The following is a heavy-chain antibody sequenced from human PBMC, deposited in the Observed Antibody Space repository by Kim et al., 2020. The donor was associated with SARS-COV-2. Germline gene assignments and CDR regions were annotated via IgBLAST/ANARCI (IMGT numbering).Heavy chain of an antibody. CDR1: GGSFSGYY. Sequence: SETLSLTCAVYGGSFSGYYLSWIRQPPGKGLEWIVEINHSGSTNYNPSLKSRVTISVDTSKNQFSLKLSSVTAADTAVYYCARGPGYSSSWYGARNWFDPWGQGTLVTVSS. CDR2: INHSGST. CDR3: ARGPGYSSSWYGARNWFDP. J-gene: IGHJ5*02. V-gene: IGHV4-34*01. D-gene: IGHD6-13*01.